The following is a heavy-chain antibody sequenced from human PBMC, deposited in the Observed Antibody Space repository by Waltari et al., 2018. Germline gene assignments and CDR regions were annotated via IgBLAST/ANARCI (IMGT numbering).Heavy chain of an antibody. CDR1: GFRFDDYA. CDR2: ISWNSGSI. D-gene: IGHD3-16*01. CDR3: ARDMAGGGGTSGWIDF. J-gene: IGHJ4*02. V-gene: IGHV3-43D*03. Sequence: EMRLVESGGAVTQPGRSLRLSCVASGFRFDDYAIHWVRQVPGKGVEWVSLISWNSGSIYYSDSLKSRVTISRDNSRNSLHLHINNLRSEDTALYFCARDMAGGGGTSGWIDFWGQGTLVTVSS.